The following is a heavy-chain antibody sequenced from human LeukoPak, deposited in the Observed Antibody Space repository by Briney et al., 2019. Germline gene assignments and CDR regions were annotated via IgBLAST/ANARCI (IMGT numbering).Heavy chain of an antibody. CDR3: VTGREKGYYYDSPHKGVIDP. J-gene: IGHJ5*02. CDR2: FNPEDGET. D-gene: IGHD3-22*01. V-gene: IGHV1-24*01. CDR1: GYTLTELS. Sequence: ASVKVSCKVSGYTLTELSMHWVRQAPGKGLEWMGGFNPEDGETIYAQTFQGRVTMTEDTSTDTAYMELSSLRSEDTAMHYCVTGREKGYYYDSPHKGVIDPWGQGTLVTVSS.